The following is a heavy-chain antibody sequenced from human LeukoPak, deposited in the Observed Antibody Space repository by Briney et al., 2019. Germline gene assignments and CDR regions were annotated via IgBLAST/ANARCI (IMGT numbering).Heavy chain of an antibody. J-gene: IGHJ6*02. Sequence: PGGSLRLSCAASGFTFNTYTMNWVRQAPGKGLEWVSYISGSSGIIDYADSVRGRFTISRDNAKNSLYLQMNSLRAEDTAVYYCATTLYYDFWSGPERYYYYGMDVWGQGTTVTVSS. V-gene: IGHV3-48*01. D-gene: IGHD3-3*01. CDR2: ISGSSGII. CDR1: GFTFNTYT. CDR3: ATTLYYDFWSGPERYYYYGMDV.